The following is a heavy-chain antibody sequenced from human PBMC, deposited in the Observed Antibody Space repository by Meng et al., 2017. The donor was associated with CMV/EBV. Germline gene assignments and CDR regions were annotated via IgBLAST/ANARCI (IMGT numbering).Heavy chain of an antibody. CDR2: MNPNSGNT. Sequence: ASVKVSCKASGYTFTSYDINWVRQATGQGLEWMGWMNPNSGNTGYAQKFQGRVTITRNTSISTAYMKLSSLRSEDTTVYYCARRGYSSRNWFDPWGQGTLVTVSS. J-gene: IGHJ5*02. V-gene: IGHV1-8*03. D-gene: IGHD6-19*01. CDR3: ARRGYSSRNWFDP. CDR1: GYTFTSYD.